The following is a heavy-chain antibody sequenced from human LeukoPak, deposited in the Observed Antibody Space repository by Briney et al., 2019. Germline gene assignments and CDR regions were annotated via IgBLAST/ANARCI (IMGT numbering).Heavy chain of an antibody. V-gene: IGHV5-51*01. CDR1: GYTFAGYW. Sequence: GESLKISCKGSGYTFAGYWIGWVRQIPGKGLEWLGIAYPGNSNIKYNPSFQGRVTISADKSTSTAYLQWSSLRASDTGIYYCARHEALQYYLRAEYWGQGTLVTVSS. D-gene: IGHD2/OR15-2a*01. CDR3: ARHEALQYYLRAEY. CDR2: AYPGNSNI. J-gene: IGHJ4*02.